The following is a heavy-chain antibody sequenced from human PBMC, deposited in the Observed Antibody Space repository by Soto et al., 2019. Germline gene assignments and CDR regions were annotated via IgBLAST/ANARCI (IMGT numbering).Heavy chain of an antibody. D-gene: IGHD1-1*01. J-gene: IGHJ4*02. V-gene: IGHV4-59*08. CDR1: GGSISSYY. Sequence: SETLSLTCTVSGGSISSYYWSWIRQPPGKGLEWIGYIYYSGSTNYNPSLKSRVTISVDTSKNQFTLKLSSVTAADTAVYYCARHEVFNDGPDYWGQGTLVTVSS. CDR2: IYYSGST. CDR3: ARHEVFNDGPDY.